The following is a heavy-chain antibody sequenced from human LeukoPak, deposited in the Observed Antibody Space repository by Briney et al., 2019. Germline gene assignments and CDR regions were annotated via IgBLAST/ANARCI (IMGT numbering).Heavy chain of an antibody. CDR1: GGSISSSSYY. Sequence: SETLSLTCTVSGGSISSSSYYWGWIRQPPGKGLEWIGSIYYSGSTYYNPSLKSRVTISVDTSKNQFSLKLSSVTAADTAVYYCARDGQRYYDFWSGYYSSWFDPWGQGTLVTVSS. V-gene: IGHV4-39*02. CDR3: ARDGQRYYDFWSGYYSSWFDP. CDR2: IYYSGST. D-gene: IGHD3-3*01. J-gene: IGHJ5*02.